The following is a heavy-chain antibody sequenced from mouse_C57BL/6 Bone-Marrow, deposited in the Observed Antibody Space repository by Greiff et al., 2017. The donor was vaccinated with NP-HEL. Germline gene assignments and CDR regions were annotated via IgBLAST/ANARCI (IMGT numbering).Heavy chain of an antibody. J-gene: IGHJ2*01. CDR3: AREGVYFDY. CDR1: GFTFSDYY. Sequence: DVKLVESEGGLVQPGSSMKLSCTASGFTFSDYYMAWVRQVPEKGLEWVANINYDGSSTYYLDSLKSRFIISRDNAKNILYLQMSSLKSEDTATYYCAREGVYFDYWGQGTTLTVSS. V-gene: IGHV5-16*01. CDR2: INYDGSST.